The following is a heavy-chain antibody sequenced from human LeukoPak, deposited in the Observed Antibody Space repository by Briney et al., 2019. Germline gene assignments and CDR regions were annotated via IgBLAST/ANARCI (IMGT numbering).Heavy chain of an antibody. D-gene: IGHD3-9*01. Sequence: GGSLRLSCAASGFTFSSDWMSWVRQAPGKGLEWVANIKQDRSEKYYVDSVKGRFTISRDDAKISLYLQMNSLRAEDTAVYYCARALGYYDILTGYYFPYYFDHWGQGTLVTVSS. CDR3: ARALGYYDILTGYYFPYYFDH. V-gene: IGHV3-7*03. CDR1: GFTFSSDW. CDR2: IKQDRSEK. J-gene: IGHJ4*02.